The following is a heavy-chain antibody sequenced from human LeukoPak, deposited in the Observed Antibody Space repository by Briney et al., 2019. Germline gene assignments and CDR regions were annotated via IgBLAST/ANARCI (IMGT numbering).Heavy chain of an antibody. J-gene: IGHJ4*02. CDR3: TRAILSGYPDS. V-gene: IGHV4-59*01. Sequence: SETLSLTCSVSGGSISTYYWTWIRQPPGKGREGIGDINYSGSTNYNPSLQSRRTRSLDTSKNQFSLKVSYVAAADTAVYYCTRAILSGYPDSWGQGTLVIVFS. CDR2: INYSGST. D-gene: IGHD3-3*01. CDR1: GGSISTYY.